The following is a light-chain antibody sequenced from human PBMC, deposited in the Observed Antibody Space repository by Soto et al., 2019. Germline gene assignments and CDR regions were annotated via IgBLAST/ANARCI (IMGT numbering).Light chain of an antibody. CDR3: QQYNNWPPRAWT. CDR1: QSVSSN. V-gene: IGKV3-15*01. J-gene: IGKJ1*01. Sequence: EIVMTQSPATLSVSPGERATLSCRARQSVSSNLAWYQQKPGQAPRLLIYGASTRATGIPARFSGSGSGTEFTITISSLQSEDFAVYYCQQYNNWPPRAWTFGQGTKVEIK. CDR2: GAS.